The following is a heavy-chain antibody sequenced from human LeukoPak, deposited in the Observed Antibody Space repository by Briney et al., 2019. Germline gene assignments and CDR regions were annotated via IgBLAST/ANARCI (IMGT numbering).Heavy chain of an antibody. CDR2: INHSGST. D-gene: IGHD3-10*01. CDR3: ARRATTSRFTLVRNNPVRFYYYYMDV. V-gene: IGHV4-34*01. CDR1: GGSFSGYY. J-gene: IGHJ6*03. Sequence: SETLSLTCAVYGGSFSGYYWSWIRQPPGKGLEWIGEINHSGSTNYNPSLKSRVTISVDTPKNQFSLKLSSVTAADTAVFYCARRATTSRFTLVRNNPVRFYYYYMDVWGKGTTVTISS.